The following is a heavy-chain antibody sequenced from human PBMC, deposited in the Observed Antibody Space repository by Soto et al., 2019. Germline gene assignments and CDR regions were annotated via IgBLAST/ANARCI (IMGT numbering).Heavy chain of an antibody. J-gene: IGHJ4*02. V-gene: IGHV3-23*01. CDR2: ISGSGDST. Sequence: SLRLSCAASGFTFSTYAMNWVRQAPGKGLEWVSGISGSGDSTYYADSVKGRFTVSRDNSKNTLYLQMNSLRAEDTAVFYCAKERSSGWSLDYRGKGSLVTASS. CDR1: GFTFSTYA. D-gene: IGHD6-19*01. CDR3: AKERSSGWSLDY.